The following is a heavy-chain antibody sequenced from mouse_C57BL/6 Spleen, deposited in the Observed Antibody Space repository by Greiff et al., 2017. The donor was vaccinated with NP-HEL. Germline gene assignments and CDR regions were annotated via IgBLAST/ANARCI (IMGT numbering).Heavy chain of an antibody. CDR2: IHPNSGST. V-gene: IGHV1-64*01. Sequence: QVQLQQPGAELVKPGASVKLSCKASGYTFTSYWMHWVKQRPGQGLEWIGMIHPNSGSTNYNEKFKSKATLTVDNSSSTAYMQLSSLTSEDSAVYYCAREDLYYFDYWGQGTTLTVSS. CDR3: AREDLYYFDY. CDR1: GYTFTSYW. J-gene: IGHJ2*01.